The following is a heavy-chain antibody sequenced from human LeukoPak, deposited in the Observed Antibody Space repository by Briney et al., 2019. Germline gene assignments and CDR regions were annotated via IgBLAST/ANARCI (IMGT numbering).Heavy chain of an antibody. Sequence: GGSLRLSCAASGFIFSNSAMYWVRQAPGKGLERVAVISFDGNNKYEADSVKGRFTISSDNSRNTLYPQMNSLRVDDTAVYYCARDPKSSGYYYHYMDVWGKGTTVIVSS. CDR3: ARDPKSSGYYYHYMDV. D-gene: IGHD6-6*01. CDR1: GFIFSNSA. J-gene: IGHJ6*03. CDR2: ISFDGNNK. V-gene: IGHV3-30*04.